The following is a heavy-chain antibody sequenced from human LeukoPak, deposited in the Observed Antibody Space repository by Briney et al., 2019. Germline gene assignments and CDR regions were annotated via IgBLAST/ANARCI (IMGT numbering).Heavy chain of an antibody. V-gene: IGHV4-4*07. D-gene: IGHD1-14*01. J-gene: IGHJ5*02. CDR2: VYTSRNT. CDR1: GGSISGYS. Sequence: SETLSLTCTVSGGSISGYSWSWIRQSAAKGLEWIGRVYTSRNTNYNPSFKSRVTMSIDTSKKQFSLKLYSVTVADTAEYYCARDNPAGPWGQGTLVTVSS. CDR3: ARDNPAGP.